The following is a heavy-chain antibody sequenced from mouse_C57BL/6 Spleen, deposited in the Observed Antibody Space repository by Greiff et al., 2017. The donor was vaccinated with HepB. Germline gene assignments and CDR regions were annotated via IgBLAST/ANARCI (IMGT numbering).Heavy chain of an antibody. Sequence: QVQLKQPGAELVKPGASVKVSCKASGYTFTSYWMHWVKQRPGQGLEWIGRIHPSDSDTNYNQKFKGKATLTVDKSSSTAYMQLSSLTSEDSAVYYCAIEGITTVVAPDWFAYWGQGTLVTVSA. V-gene: IGHV1-74*01. CDR2: IHPSDSDT. CDR3: AIEGITTVVAPDWFAY. CDR1: GYTFTSYW. D-gene: IGHD1-1*01. J-gene: IGHJ3*01.